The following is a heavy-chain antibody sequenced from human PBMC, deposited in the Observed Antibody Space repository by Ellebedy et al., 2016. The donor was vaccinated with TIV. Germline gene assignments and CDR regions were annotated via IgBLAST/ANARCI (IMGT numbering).Heavy chain of an antibody. CDR2: IRSKANSSAT. D-gene: IGHD3-22*01. Sequence: GESLKISCAASGSTFSGSAMHWVRQASGKGLEWVGRIRSKANSSATEYTASVNGRFTISRDDSKNTAYLQMNSLETEDTAVYYCAITYYYDSSGYTIDYWGQGTLVTVTS. J-gene: IGHJ4*02. V-gene: IGHV3-73*01. CDR1: GSTFSGSA. CDR3: AITYYYDSSGYTIDY.